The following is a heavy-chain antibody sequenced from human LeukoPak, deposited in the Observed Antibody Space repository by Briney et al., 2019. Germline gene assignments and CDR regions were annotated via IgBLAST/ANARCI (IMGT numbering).Heavy chain of an antibody. Sequence: GGSLRLSCAASGFTFSNYWMIWVRQAPGKGLEGVGNIKQDGSEKRYADPVRGRFSISRDNAQTSLYLQMNSLRAEDTAVYYCARASDPWLQLTWGQGTLVTVSS. J-gene: IGHJ5*02. CDR3: ARASDPWLQLT. D-gene: IGHD5-24*01. V-gene: IGHV3-7*05. CDR2: IKQDGSEK. CDR1: GFTFSNYW.